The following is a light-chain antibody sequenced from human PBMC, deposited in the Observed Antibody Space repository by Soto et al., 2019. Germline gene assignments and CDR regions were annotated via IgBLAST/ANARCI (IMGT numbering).Light chain of an antibody. CDR3: SSYSTSTSYV. Sequence: QSALTQPASVSGSPGQSITIFCTGSSSDVGGYNFVSWYQQHPGKVPKLMIYEVNKRPSGVSNRFSGSKSGNTASLTISGLQDEDESDYYCSSYSTSTSYVFGAGTKLTVL. J-gene: IGLJ1*01. CDR2: EVN. V-gene: IGLV2-14*01. CDR1: SSDVGGYNF.